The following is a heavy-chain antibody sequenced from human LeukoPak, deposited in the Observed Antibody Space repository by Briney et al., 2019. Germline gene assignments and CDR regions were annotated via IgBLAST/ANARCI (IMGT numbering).Heavy chain of an antibody. CDR3: ARHDLGGRSPFDC. D-gene: IGHD2-15*01. CDR2: INPSGDST. CDR1: GNTFTTYY. V-gene: IGHV1-46*01. Sequence: GPSVKVSCKTSGNTFTTYYMHWVRQAPGQGLEWLGIINPSGDSTTYAQKFQGRVTMTRDTSTSTVYMDLSSLRSEDTAVYYCARHDLGGRSPFDCWGQGTLVTVSS. J-gene: IGHJ4*02.